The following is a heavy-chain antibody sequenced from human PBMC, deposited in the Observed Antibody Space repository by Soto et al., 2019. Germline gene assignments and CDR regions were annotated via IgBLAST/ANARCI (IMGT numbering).Heavy chain of an antibody. D-gene: IGHD1-26*01. CDR1: GFTFNTYA. J-gene: IGHJ2*01. V-gene: IGHV3-30*18. Sequence: QVQLMESGGGVVQPGRSLRLSCAASGFTFNTYAMHWVRQAPGKGLEWVAVITPDGTEQYYADSVKGRFTISRDNSKNTLYVQMNSLGLADMSIYHCAKRGILGAQGMAYFDLWGRGTLVTVSS. CDR3: AKRGILGAQGMAYFDL. CDR2: ITPDGTEQ.